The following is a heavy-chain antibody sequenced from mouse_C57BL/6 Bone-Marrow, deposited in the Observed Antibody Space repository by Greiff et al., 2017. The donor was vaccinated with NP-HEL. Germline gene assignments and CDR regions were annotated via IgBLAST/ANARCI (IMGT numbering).Heavy chain of an antibody. D-gene: IGHD1-1*01. V-gene: IGHV14-3*01. CDR2: IDPANGNT. Sequence: VQLQQSVAELVRPGASVKLSCTASGFNIKNTYMHWVKQRPEQGLEWIGRIDPANGNTKYAPKFQGQATISADTSSNTTYLQHSSLTSEDTAIYYCARLYGSSYEDYAMDDWGQGTSVTVSS. CDR1: GFNIKNTY. CDR3: ARLYGSSYEDYAMDD. J-gene: IGHJ4*01.